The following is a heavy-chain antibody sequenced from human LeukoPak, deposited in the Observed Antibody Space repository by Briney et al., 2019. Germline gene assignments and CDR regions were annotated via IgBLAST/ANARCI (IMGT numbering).Heavy chain of an antibody. CDR3: TTDILDYCDTTSCHKGNS. CDR1: GYTLTELS. Sequence: ASVKVSCKVSGYTLTELSMHWVRQAPGKGLEWMGGFDPEDGETIYAQKFQGRATMTEDTSTDTVYMELSSLRSEDTAVYYCTTDILDYCDTTSCHKGNSWGQGTLVTVSS. J-gene: IGHJ4*02. CDR2: FDPEDGET. V-gene: IGHV1-24*01. D-gene: IGHD2-2*02.